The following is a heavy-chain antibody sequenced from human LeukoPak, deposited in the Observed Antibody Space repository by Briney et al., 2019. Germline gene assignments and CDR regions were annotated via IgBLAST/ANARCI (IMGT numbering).Heavy chain of an antibody. D-gene: IGHD6-25*01. CDR3: ARGSANWVDY. Sequence: PSETLSLTCAVYGGSFSGYYWSWIRQPPGKGLEWIGEINHSGSTNYNPSLKSRVTISVDTSKNQFSLKLSSVTAADTAVYYCARGSANWVDYWGQGTLVTVSS. CDR1: GGSFSGYY. V-gene: IGHV4-34*01. J-gene: IGHJ5*01. CDR2: INHSGST.